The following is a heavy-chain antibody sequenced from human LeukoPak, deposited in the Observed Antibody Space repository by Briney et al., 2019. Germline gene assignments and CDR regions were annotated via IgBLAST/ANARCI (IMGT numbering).Heavy chain of an antibody. CDR3: ARHRFVWQWLIVDY. J-gene: IGHJ4*02. CDR1: GGSFSGYY. Sequence: RPSETLSLTCAVYGGSFSGYYWSWIRQPPGKGLEWIGYIYYSGSTNYNPSLKSRVTISVDTSKNQFSLKLSSVTAADTAVYYCARHRFVWQWLIVDYWGQGTLVTVSS. D-gene: IGHD6-19*01. CDR2: IYYSGST. V-gene: IGHV4-59*08.